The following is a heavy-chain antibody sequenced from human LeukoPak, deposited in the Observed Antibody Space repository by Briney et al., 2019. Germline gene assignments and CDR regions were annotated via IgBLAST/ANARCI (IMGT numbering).Heavy chain of an antibody. CDR2: ISYDGSNK. J-gene: IGHJ6*03. CDR3: ARDGVRGVIDYYYYYMDV. CDR1: GFTFSSYA. D-gene: IGHD3-10*01. V-gene: IGHV3-30*04. Sequence: PGGSLRLSCAASGFTFSSYAMHWVRQAPGKGLEWVAVISYDGSNKYYADSVKGRFTISRDNSKNTLYLQMNSLRAEDTAVYYCARDGVRGVIDYYYYYMDVWGKGTTVTVSS.